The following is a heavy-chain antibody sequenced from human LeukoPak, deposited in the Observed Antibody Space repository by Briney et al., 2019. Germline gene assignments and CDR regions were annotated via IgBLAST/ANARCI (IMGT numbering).Heavy chain of an antibody. CDR3: AKVWFGENHFDP. Sequence: PGGSLRLSCAASGFTFSSYVMHWVRQAPGKGLEWVAFIRYDGSNKYYADSVKGRFTISRDNSKNTLYLQMNSLRAEDTAVYYCAKVWFGENHFDPWGQGTLVTVSS. J-gene: IGHJ5*02. D-gene: IGHD3-10*01. V-gene: IGHV3-30*02. CDR1: GFTFSSYV. CDR2: IRYDGSNK.